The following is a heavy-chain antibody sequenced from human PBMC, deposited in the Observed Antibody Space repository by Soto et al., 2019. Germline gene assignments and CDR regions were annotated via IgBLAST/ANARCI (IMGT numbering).Heavy chain of an antibody. D-gene: IGHD6-6*01. J-gene: IGHJ6*02. V-gene: IGHV1-69*06. CDR3: ARQRSSSSGGRSMDV. CDR1: GGTFSSYA. Sequence: SVKVSCKASGGTFSSYAISCVRQAPGQGLEWMGGIIPIFGTANYAQKLQGRVTITADKSTSTAYMELSSLRSEDTAVYYCARQRSSSSGGRSMDVWGQGTTVTVSS. CDR2: IIPIFGTA.